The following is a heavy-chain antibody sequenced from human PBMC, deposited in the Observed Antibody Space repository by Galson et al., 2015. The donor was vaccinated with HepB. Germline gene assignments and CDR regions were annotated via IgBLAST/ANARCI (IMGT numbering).Heavy chain of an antibody. Sequence: SLRLSCAGSGFIFRHHAMAWIRQAPGKGLEWVSGINGRSSTRSYSDAVKGRFSISRDNSKNTLYLQMNSLRAEDTALYYCAKDPYLYSALAGTMAGFDYWGQGTLVTVSS. CDR1: GFIFRHHA. V-gene: IGHV3-23*01. CDR2: INGRSSTR. CDR3: AKDPYLYSALAGTMAGFDY. J-gene: IGHJ4*02. D-gene: IGHD6-19*01.